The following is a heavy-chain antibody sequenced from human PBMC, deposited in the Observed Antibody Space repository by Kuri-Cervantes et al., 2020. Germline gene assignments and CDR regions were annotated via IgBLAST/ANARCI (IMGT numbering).Heavy chain of an antibody. V-gene: IGHV3-21*03. CDR2: ISSSSSYI. J-gene: IGHJ4*02. D-gene: IGHD5-12*01. CDR3: AREPNSGYDYFDY. CDR1: GFTFSSYS. Sequence: GGSLRLSCAASGFTFSSYSMNWVRQAPGKGLEWVSSISSSSSYIYYADSVKGRFTISRDNAKNSLYLQMNSLRAEDTAVYYCAREPNSGYDYFDYWGQGTLVTVSS.